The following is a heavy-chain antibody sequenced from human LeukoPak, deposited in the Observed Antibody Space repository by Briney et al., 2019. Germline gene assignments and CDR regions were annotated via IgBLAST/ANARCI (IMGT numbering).Heavy chain of an antibody. J-gene: IGHJ6*02. CDR3: ARGAYYYDSSGYYYYYYGMDV. D-gene: IGHD3-22*01. CDR1: GGSFSSYY. V-gene: IGHV4-34*01. CDR2: INHSGST. Sequence: SETLSLTCAVYGGSFSSYYWNWIRQPPGKGLEWIGEINHSGSTNYNPSLKSRVTISLDTSKNQFSLKLSSVTAADTAVYYCARGAYYYDSSGYYYYYYGMDVWGQGTTVTVSS.